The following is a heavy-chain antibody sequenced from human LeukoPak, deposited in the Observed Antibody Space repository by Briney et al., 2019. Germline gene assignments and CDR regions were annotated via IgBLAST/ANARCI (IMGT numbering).Heavy chain of an antibody. V-gene: IGHV3-48*01. Sequence: PGGSLRLSCAASGFTFSSYGMTWVRQAPGKGLEWVSYISSSSSTIYYADSVKGRFTISRDNAKNSLYLQMNSLRAEDTAVYYCARFRTAMQLWKGYYFDYWGQGTLVTVSS. CDR1: GFTFSSYG. J-gene: IGHJ4*02. CDR2: ISSSSSTI. CDR3: ARFRTAMQLWKGYYFDY. D-gene: IGHD5-18*01.